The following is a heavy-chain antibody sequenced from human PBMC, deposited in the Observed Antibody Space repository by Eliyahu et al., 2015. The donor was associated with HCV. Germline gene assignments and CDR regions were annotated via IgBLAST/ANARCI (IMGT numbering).Heavy chain of an antibody. D-gene: IGHD3-16*01. CDR3: ARGAGGRPGVGGMDV. CDR1: GFNFSSFG. V-gene: IGHV3-21*01. J-gene: IGHJ6*02. CDR2: ITTTSSYIQ. Sequence: EVQLVESGGGLVKPGGSLRLSCVGTGFNFSSFGMNWVRQAPGKGLEWVSSITTTSSYIQXYGESVRGRFTISRDNAKNSLYLQMNTLRAEDTAVYYCARGAGGRPGVGGMDVWGQGTTVTVSS.